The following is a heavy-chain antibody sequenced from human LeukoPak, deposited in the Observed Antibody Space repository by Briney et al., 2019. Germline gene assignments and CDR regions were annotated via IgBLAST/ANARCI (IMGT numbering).Heavy chain of an antibody. J-gene: IGHJ3*02. CDR1: GYTFVNYW. CDR3: ARRRGDTAGGAFDI. Sequence: GESLKISCKGSGYTFVNYWIGWVRQMPGKGLEWMGLIYPGDSDTKYSPSFQGQVSISADKSISTAYLQWTSLKASDTAMYFCARRRGDTAGGAFDIWGQGTMVTVSS. CDR2: IYPGDSDT. D-gene: IGHD6-25*01. V-gene: IGHV5-51*01.